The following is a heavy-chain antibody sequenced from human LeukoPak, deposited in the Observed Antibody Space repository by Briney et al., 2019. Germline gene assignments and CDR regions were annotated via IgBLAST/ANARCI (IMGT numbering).Heavy chain of an antibody. J-gene: IGHJ5*02. CDR1: GHTFTSYA. Sequence: ASVKVSCKASGHTFTSYAMHWVRQAPGQRLEWMGWINAGNGNTKYSQKFQGRVTITRDTSASTAYMELSSLRSEDTAVYYCARGVAALSDWFDPWGQGTLVTVSS. V-gene: IGHV1-3*01. D-gene: IGHD6-6*01. CDR2: INAGNGNT. CDR3: ARGVAALSDWFDP.